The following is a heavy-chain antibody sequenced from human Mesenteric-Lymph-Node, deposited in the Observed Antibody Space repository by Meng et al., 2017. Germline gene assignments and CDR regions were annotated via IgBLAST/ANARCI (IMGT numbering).Heavy chain of an antibody. CDR2: IYAGGST. CDR3: ARDHGFLNWFDP. Sequence: GESLKISCAASGLSVSSNHMSWVRQAPGKGLEWVSGIYAGGSTYSAESVKDRFTISRDNSKNTLYLQMNSLRVEDTAVYYCARDHGFLNWFDPWGQGTLVTVSS. J-gene: IGHJ5*02. CDR1: GLSVSSNH. D-gene: IGHD2/OR15-2a*01. V-gene: IGHV3-66*01.